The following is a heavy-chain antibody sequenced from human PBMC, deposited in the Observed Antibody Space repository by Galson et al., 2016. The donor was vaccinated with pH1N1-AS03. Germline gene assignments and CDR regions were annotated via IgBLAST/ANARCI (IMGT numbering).Heavy chain of an antibody. J-gene: IGHJ4*02. CDR2: ISGIGTST. CDR3: AKEGDEGAFDC. CDR1: GFTLKNYA. V-gene: IGHV3-23*01. Sequence: SLRLSCAASGFTLKNYAMSWVRQAPGKGLEWVSVISGIGTSTYYAAPVKGRFSISRDNARNTLSLQMDGLRAEDTALYYCAKEGDEGAFDCWGQGTLVTVSP.